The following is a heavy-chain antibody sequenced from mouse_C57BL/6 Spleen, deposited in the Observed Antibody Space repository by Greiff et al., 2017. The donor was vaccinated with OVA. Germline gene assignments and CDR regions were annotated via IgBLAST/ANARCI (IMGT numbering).Heavy chain of an antibody. D-gene: IGHD2-4*01. CDR3: ARGYDYDRYWFAY. CDR1: GYTFTSYW. Sequence: VQLQQPGAELVRPGSSVKLSCKASGYTFTSYWMHWVKQRPIQGLEWIGNIDPSDSETHYNQKFKDKATLTVDKSSSTAYMQLSSLTSEDSAVYYCARGYDYDRYWFAYWGQGTLVTVSA. CDR2: IDPSDSET. V-gene: IGHV1-52*01. J-gene: IGHJ3*01.